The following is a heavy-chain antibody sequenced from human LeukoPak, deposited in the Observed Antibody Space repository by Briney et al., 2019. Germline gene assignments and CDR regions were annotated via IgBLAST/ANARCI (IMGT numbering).Heavy chain of an antibody. J-gene: IGHJ1*01. CDR1: GGTFSSYA. CDR3: ARDPVRGWPSAEYFQH. V-gene: IGHV1-69*05. Sequence: LVQSGAEVKKPGSSVKVSCKASGGTFSSYASSWVRQAPGQGPEWMGGIIPIFGTANYAQKFQGRVTITTDESTSTAYMELSSLRPEDTAVYYCARDPVRGWPSAEYFQHWGQGTLVTVSS. D-gene: IGHD6-19*01. CDR2: IIPIFGTA.